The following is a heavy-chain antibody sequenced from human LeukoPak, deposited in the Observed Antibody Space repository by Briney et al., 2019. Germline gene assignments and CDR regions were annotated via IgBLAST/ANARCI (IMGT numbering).Heavy chain of an antibody. Sequence: PGGAPRLSCAASAFSFISYSMNWVRQAPREGLEWGSSISSDSSYIYYADSVKGRFTISRDNDKNSLYLQMNSLRAEDTAVYYCASPRGASGYFDCWGQGTLVTVSS. CDR3: ASPRGASGYFDC. V-gene: IGHV3-21*01. CDR1: AFSFISYS. D-gene: IGHD3-22*01. CDR2: ISSDSSYI. J-gene: IGHJ4*02.